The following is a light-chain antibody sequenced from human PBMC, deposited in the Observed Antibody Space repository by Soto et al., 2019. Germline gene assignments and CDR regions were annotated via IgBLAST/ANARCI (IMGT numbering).Light chain of an antibody. J-gene: IGKJ1*01. V-gene: IGKV3-20*01. CDR2: GAS. Sequence: EIVLTQSPGTLSLSPGERATLSCRASQSVSSSYLAWYQQKPGQAPRLLIYGASSRATGIPDRFSGSGSGTDFTLPISRLEPEDFAVYYCQQYGSSTWTFGQGTKV. CDR3: QQYGSSTWT. CDR1: QSVSSSY.